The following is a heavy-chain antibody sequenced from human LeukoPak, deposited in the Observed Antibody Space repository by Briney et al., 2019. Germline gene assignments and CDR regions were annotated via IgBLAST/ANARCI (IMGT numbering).Heavy chain of an antibody. Sequence: ASVKVSCKASGYSFSSHDISWVRQAAGQGLEWMGWMNPSSGKTGYAQQFQGRVTISRDASLSTAYMGLSSLTSEDTAVYFCARGGINFSSLEFLLDFWGQGTLVTVSS. CDR1: GYSFSSHD. V-gene: IGHV1-8*03. J-gene: IGHJ4*02. CDR3: ARGGINFSSLEFLLDF. D-gene: IGHD3-3*01. CDR2: MNPSSGKT.